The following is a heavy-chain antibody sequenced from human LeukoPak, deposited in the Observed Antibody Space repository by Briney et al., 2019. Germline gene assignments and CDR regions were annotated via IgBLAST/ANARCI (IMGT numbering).Heavy chain of an antibody. D-gene: IGHD6-13*01. CDR1: GGSISSGDYY. Sequence: PSXTLSLTCTVSGGSISSGDYYWSWIRQPPGKGLEWIEYIYYSGSTYYNPSLKSRVTISVDTSNNQFSLKLSSVTAADTAVYYCARQQQLDPYYFDYWGQGTLVTVS. CDR3: ARQQQLDPYYFDY. CDR2: IYYSGST. V-gene: IGHV4-30-4*08. J-gene: IGHJ4*02.